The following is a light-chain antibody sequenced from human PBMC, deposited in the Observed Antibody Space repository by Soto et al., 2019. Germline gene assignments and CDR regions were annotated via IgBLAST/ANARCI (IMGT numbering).Light chain of an antibody. CDR3: QQSYSTPLT. J-gene: IGKJ4*01. CDR1: QSIGRW. V-gene: IGKV1-5*01. Sequence: DIQMTQSPSTLSASVGDRVTITCRASQSIGRWLAWYQQKPGKAPNLLIYDASSLEGGVPSRFSGSGSGTEFTLTISSLQPDDFATYYCQQSYSTPLTFGGGTKVDIK. CDR2: DAS.